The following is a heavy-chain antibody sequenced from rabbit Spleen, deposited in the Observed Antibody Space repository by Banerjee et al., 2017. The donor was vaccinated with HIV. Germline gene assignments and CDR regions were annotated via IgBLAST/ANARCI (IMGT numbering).Heavy chain of an antibody. CDR2: IDTSNGDT. D-gene: IGHD4-1*01. CDR1: GFSFSSNW. Sequence: LEESGGGLVKPGGTLTLTCTVSGFSFSSNWICCVRQAPGKGLEWIACIDTSNGDTDYANWPKGRFTISKTSSTTVTLQMTSLTAADTATYFCARDLAGVIGWNFYLWGPGTLVTVS. V-gene: IGHV1S45*01. J-gene: IGHJ4*01. CDR3: ARDLAGVIGWNFYL.